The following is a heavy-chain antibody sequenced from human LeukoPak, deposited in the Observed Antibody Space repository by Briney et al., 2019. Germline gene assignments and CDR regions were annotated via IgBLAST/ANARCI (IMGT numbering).Heavy chain of an antibody. Sequence: PSETPSLTCTVSGGSLSSGDYYWSWIRQPPGKGLEWIGYIYYSGSTYYNPSLKSRVTISVDTSKNQFSLKLSSVTAADTAVYYCARGSSWVDYWGQGTLVTVSS. J-gene: IGHJ4*02. D-gene: IGHD1-26*01. CDR1: GGSLSSGDYY. CDR3: ARGSSWVDY. CDR2: IYYSGST. V-gene: IGHV4-30-4*01.